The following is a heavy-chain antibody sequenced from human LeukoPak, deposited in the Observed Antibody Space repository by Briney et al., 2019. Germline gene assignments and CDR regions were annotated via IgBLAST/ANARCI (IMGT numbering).Heavy chain of an antibody. J-gene: IGHJ4*02. CDR2: IQSDGTTE. CDR3: TKGFSFHFDY. CDR1: GFTFSNFA. V-gene: IGHV3-30*02. Sequence: GGSPRLSCAASGFTFSNFAMHWVRQAPGKGLEWVAFIQSDGTTEDYADSVKGRFTLSRDNSKNTLFLQMNSLRAEDTAVYYCTKGFSFHFDYWGQGNLVTVSP.